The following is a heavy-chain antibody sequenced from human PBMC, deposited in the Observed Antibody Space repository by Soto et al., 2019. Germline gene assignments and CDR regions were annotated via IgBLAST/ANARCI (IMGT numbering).Heavy chain of an antibody. CDR1: GYTFTSYG. J-gene: IGHJ6*03. V-gene: IGHV1-18*01. CDR2: ISAYNGNT. D-gene: IGHD3-10*01. Sequence: KVSCKASGYTFTSYGISWVGQAPGQGLEWMGWISAYNGNTNYAQKLQGRVTMTTDTSTSTAYMELRSLRSDDTAVYYCARLTMVRGVIMLDYYYYMDVWGKGTTVTVSS. CDR3: ARLTMVRGVIMLDYYYYMDV.